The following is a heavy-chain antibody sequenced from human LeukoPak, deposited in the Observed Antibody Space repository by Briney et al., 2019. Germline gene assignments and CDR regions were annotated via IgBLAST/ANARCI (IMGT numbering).Heavy chain of an antibody. V-gene: IGHV4-39*01. CDR1: GGSISSGSHY. Sequence: SETLSRTYIVSGGSISSGSHYWGWIRQPPGKGLEWTGSMHYSGITYYNPSLMSRVTISVDTSKNQFSLRLTSVTAADTAVYYCARYPYSDSGVWQAFDYWGQGTLVTVSS. CDR3: ARYPYSDSGVWQAFDY. D-gene: IGHD5-12*01. J-gene: IGHJ4*02. CDR2: MHYSGIT.